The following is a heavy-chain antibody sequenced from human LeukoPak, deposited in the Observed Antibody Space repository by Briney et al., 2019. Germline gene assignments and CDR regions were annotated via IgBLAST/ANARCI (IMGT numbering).Heavy chain of an antibody. CDR1: GFTFSSHA. D-gene: IGHD6-13*01. Sequence: GGSLRLSCAASGFTFSSHAMSWVRQAPGKGLEWVSAITGSGGSTYYADSVKGRFTISRDNSKNTLYLQMNSLRAEDTAVYYCAKKGQQLNWFDLWGQGTLVTVSS. CDR3: AKKGQQLNWFDL. V-gene: IGHV3-23*01. J-gene: IGHJ5*02. CDR2: ITGSGGST.